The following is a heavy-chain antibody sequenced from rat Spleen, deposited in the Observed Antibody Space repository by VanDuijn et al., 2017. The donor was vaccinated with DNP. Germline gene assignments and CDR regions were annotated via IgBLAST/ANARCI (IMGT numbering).Heavy chain of an antibody. CDR1: GFTFSNFD. CDR2: ISSSGGST. CDR3: TRDTGDYYSALFDY. D-gene: IGHD1-6*01. V-gene: IGHV5-27*01. Sequence: EVQLVESGGGLVRPGRSLKLSCVDPGFTFSNFDMAWVRQAPTKGLEWVASISSSGGSTYYRDSVKGRFTVSRDNAKSTLYLQMNSLRSEDTATYYCTRDTGDYYSALFDYWGQGVMVTVSS. J-gene: IGHJ2*01.